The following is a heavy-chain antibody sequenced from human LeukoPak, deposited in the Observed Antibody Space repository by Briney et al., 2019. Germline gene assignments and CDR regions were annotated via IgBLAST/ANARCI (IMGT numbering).Heavy chain of an antibody. J-gene: IGHJ4*02. CDR1: GYTFTSYG. D-gene: IGHD2-2*02. V-gene: IGHV1-18*01. CDR3: ARSFPHVVVVPAAIPLDY. CDR2: ISAYNGNT. Sequence: ASVKVSCKASGYTFTSYGISWVRQAPGQGLEWMGWISAYNGNTNYAQKLQGRVTMTTDKSTSTAYMELRSLRSDDTAVYYCARSFPHVVVVPAAIPLDYWGQGTLVTVSS.